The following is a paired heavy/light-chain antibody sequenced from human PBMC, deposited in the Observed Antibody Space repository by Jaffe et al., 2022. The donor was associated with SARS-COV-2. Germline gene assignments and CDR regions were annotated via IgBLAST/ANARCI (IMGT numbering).Heavy chain of an antibody. Sequence: QVQLVQSGAEVKKPGSSVKVSCKASGGTFSSYAISWVRQAPGQGLEWMGGIIPIFGTANYAQKFQGRVTITADESTSTAYMELSSLRSEDTAVYYCASGAPFHNYCSGGSCYLRYYYYYGMDVWGQGTTVTVSS. CDR1: GGTFSSYA. CDR3: ASGAPFHNYCSGGSCYLRYYYYYGMDV. D-gene: IGHD2-15*01. CDR2: IIPIFGTA. J-gene: IGHJ6*02. V-gene: IGHV1-69*01.
Light chain of an antibody. CDR3: MQRIEFPLT. CDR1: QSLLDSDDGNTY. Sequence: DIVMTQTPLSLPVTPGEPASISCRSSQSLLDSDDGNTYLDWYLQKPGQSPQLLIYTLSYRASGVPDRFSGSGSGTDFTLKISRVEAEDVGVYYCMQRIEFPLTFGQGTKVEIK. J-gene: IGKJ1*01. CDR2: TLS. V-gene: IGKV2-40*01.